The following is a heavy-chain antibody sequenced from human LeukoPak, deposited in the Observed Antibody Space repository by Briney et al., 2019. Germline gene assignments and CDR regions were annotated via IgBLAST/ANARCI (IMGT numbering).Heavy chain of an antibody. J-gene: IGHJ4*02. CDR1: GDSISSSNYY. CDR3: VRSLATSGMY. CDR2: TPYSGDT. V-gene: IGHV4-39*01. Sequence: SETLSLTCTVSGDSISSSNYYWGWIRQLPGKGLEWIGSTPYSGDTVYNPSLKSRIIISVDTSKNQFSLKLTSVTAADTATYYCVRSLATSGMYWGQGTLVTVSS. D-gene: IGHD6-13*01.